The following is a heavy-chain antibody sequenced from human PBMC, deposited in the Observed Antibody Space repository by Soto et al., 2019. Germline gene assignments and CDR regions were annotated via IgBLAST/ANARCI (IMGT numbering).Heavy chain of an antibody. V-gene: IGHV5-51*01. CDR2: IYPGDSDT. Sequence: GESLKISCKGSGYSFTSYWFGWVRQMPGKGLEWMGIIYPGDSDTRYSPSFQGQVTISADKSISTAYLQWSSLKASDTAMYYCARQQGLLPDDGNAFDIWGQGTMVTVSS. J-gene: IGHJ3*02. CDR1: GYSFTSYW. CDR3: ARQQGLLPDDGNAFDI. D-gene: IGHD3-22*01.